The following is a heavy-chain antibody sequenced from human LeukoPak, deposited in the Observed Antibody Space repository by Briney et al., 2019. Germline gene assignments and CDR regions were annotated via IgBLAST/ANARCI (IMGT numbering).Heavy chain of an antibody. CDR2: INPNSGGT. J-gene: IGHJ4*02. D-gene: IGHD2-21*01. Sequence: GASVKVSCKASGYTFTGYYMHWVRQAPGQGLEWMGWINPNSGGTNYAQKFQGRVTMTRDTSISTAYMELSRLRSDDTAVYYCARSRSRPLLPPLPKSQYYFDYWGQGTLVTVSS. CDR1: GYTFTGYY. V-gene: IGHV1-2*02. CDR3: ARSRSRPLLPPLPKSQYYFDY.